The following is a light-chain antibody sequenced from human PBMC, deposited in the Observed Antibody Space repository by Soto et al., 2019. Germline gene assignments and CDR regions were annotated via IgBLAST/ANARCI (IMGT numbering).Light chain of an antibody. V-gene: IGKV1-12*01. CDR3: QQDKSFPLT. J-gene: IGKJ5*01. Sequence: DIQMTQSPSSVSASGGDRVTITCRASQSIGNWLAWYQQKPGKAPKLLIYAASTLQGGVPSRFSGSGSGTDFTLTISSLQPDDVATYYCQQDKSFPLTFGQGTRLEFK. CDR2: AAS. CDR1: QSIGNW.